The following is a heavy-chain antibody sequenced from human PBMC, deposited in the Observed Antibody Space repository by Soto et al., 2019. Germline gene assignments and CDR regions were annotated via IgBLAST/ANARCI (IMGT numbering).Heavy chain of an antibody. CDR1: GGTFSSYI. CDR2: IITILGIA. CDR3: ARGAVVVPAAMGATDDYYYYIDV. J-gene: IGHJ6*03. D-gene: IGHD2-2*01. V-gene: IGHV1-69*02. Sequence: QVQLVQSGAEVKKPGSSVKVSCKASGGTFSSYIISWVRQAPGQGIEWMGRIITILGIANYAQKFQGRVTITADKSTSTADMELSSLGAEDTAVYYCARGAVVVPAAMGATDDYYYYIDVWGKGTPVTVSS.